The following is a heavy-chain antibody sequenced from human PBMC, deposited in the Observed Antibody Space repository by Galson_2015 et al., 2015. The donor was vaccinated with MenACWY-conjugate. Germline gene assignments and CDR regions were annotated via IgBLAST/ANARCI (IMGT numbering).Heavy chain of an antibody. CDR1: GISISNYW. V-gene: IGHV3-74*01. CDR3: ARDQKLGTFDYYYLDV. J-gene: IGHJ6*03. CDR2: INSDGSSR. Sequence: SLRLSCAASGISISNYWMHWVRHAPGKGLVWVSRINSDGSSRSYADSVKGRFTISRDNAKNTLYLQMSSLRAEDTAVYYCARDQKLGTFDYYYLDVWGKGTTVTVSS. D-gene: IGHD3-16*01.